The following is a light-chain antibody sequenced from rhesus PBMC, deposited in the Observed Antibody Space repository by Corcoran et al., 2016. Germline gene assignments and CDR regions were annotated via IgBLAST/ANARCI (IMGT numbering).Light chain of an antibody. CDR3: QHYYSTPFT. Sequence: DIQMTQSPSSLSASVGDRVTITCRASQGITNDLAWYQQKPGETPKLLIYEASSLQSGIPSRFSGRGSGTDFTLTLGSLQPEDFATYYCQHYYSTPFTFGPGTKLDIK. V-gene: IGKV1-25*01. CDR2: EAS. J-gene: IGKJ3*01. CDR1: QGITND.